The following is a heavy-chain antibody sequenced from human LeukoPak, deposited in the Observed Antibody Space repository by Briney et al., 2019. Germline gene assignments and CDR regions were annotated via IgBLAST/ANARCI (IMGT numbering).Heavy chain of an antibody. J-gene: IGHJ4*02. CDR3: ARTAGYNYGYWYFDY. D-gene: IGHD5-18*01. V-gene: IGHV4-39*01. CDR2: MYYSGGT. CDR1: GGSISSSSYY. Sequence: SETLSLTCSVSGGSISSSSYYWGWIRQPPEKGLEWIGNMYYSGGTYYNPSLKSRVTISVDTSKNQFSLKLSSVTAADTAVYYCARTAGYNYGYWYFDYWGQGTLVTVSS.